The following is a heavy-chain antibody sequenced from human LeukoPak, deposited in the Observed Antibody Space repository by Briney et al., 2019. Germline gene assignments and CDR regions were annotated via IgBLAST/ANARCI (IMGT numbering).Heavy chain of an antibody. CDR1: GYTFTSYY. J-gene: IGHJ4*02. V-gene: IGHV1-46*01. Sequence: ASVKVSCKASGYTFTSYYMHWVRQAPGQGLEWMGIINPSGGSTSYAQKFQGRVTMTRDTSTSTVYMELSSLRSEDTAVYYCARGVSPLGELFPAGYWGQGTLVTVSS. CDR2: INPSGGST. D-gene: IGHD3-16*01. CDR3: ARGVSPLGELFPAGY.